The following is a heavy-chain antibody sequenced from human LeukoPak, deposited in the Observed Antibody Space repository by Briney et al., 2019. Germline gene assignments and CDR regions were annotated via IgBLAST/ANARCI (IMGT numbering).Heavy chain of an antibody. CDR1: GFTFSSYA. CDR2: ISYDGSNK. CDR3: ARDGVAVAGTNFDY. V-gene: IGHV3-30-3*01. D-gene: IGHD6-19*01. J-gene: IGHJ4*02. Sequence: GGSLRLSCAASGFTFSSYAVHWVRQAPGKGLEWVAVISYDGSNKYYADSVKGRFTISRDNSKNTLHLQMNSLRAEDTAVYYCARDGVAVAGTNFDYWGQGTLVTVSS.